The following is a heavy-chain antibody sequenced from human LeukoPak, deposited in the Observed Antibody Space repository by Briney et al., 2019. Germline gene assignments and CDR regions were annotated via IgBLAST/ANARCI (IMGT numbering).Heavy chain of an antibody. Sequence: SETLSLTCTVSGGSISNYWWSWIRQPPGKGLEWIGYVFDSGGTNYNPSLKSRVTISVDTSKNQFSLKLSSVTAADTAVYYCARHAYYYDRSGSYEAFDIWGQGTMVTVSS. CDR2: VFDSGGT. CDR1: GGSISNYW. J-gene: IGHJ3*02. CDR3: ARHAYYYDRSGSYEAFDI. V-gene: IGHV4-59*08. D-gene: IGHD3-22*01.